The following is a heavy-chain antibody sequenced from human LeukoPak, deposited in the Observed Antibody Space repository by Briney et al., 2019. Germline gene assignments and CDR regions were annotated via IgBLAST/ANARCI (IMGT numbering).Heavy chain of an antibody. D-gene: IGHD3-16*01. CDR2: ISGSGGST. V-gene: IGHV3-23*01. CDR3: ARDFLRSGGCAFDI. J-gene: IGHJ3*02. CDR1: GFTFSSYA. Sequence: GGSLRLSCAASGFTFSSYAMSWVRQAPGKGLEWVSVISGSGGSTYYADSVKGRFTISRDNSKNTLYLQMNSLRAEDTAVYYCARDFLRSGGCAFDIWGQGTMVTVSS.